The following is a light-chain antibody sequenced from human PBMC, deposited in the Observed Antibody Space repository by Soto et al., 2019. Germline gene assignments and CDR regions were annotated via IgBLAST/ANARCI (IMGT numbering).Light chain of an antibody. V-gene: IGKV3-20*01. CDR2: GTS. CDR3: QQYPRT. J-gene: IGKJ5*01. CDR1: QSVSSSY. Sequence: EIVLTQSPGTLSVSPGESAALFCRASQSVSSSYLAWYQQRPGQAPRLLIYGTSSRATGISDRFSGSGSGTDFTLTISRLEPEDFAVYYCQQYPRTFGQGTRLEI.